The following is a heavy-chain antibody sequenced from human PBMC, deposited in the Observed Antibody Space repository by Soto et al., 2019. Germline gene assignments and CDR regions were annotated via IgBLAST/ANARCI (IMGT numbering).Heavy chain of an antibody. CDR1: GGSFSGYY. CDR3: ASRQSTAILNYYYYYGMDV. Sequence: QVQLQQWGAGLLKPSETMSLTCAVYGGSFSGYYWSWIRQPPGKGLEWIGGINHSGSTNYNPSLMSRVTISVDTSKNQFSLKLSSATAADTAVYYCASRQSTAILNYYYYYGMDVWGQGTTVTVSS. D-gene: IGHD5-18*01. J-gene: IGHJ6*02. V-gene: IGHV4-34*01. CDR2: INHSGST.